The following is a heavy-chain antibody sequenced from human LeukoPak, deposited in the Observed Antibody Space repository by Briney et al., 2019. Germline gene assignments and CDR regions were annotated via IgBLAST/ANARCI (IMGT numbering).Heavy chain of an antibody. CDR3: ARGPNYSNFGSAYYYYMDV. CDR2: MNPQSGNT. D-gene: IGHD4-11*01. J-gene: IGHJ6*03. CDR1: GSMFTNYD. Sequence: ASVKVSCKASGSMFTNYDINWVRQATGHRLEWMGWMNPQSGNTGYAQKFRGRVTITRDTSITTAYMELSSLRSEDTAVYYCARGPNYSNFGSAYYYYMDVWGKGTTVTVSS. V-gene: IGHV1-8*03.